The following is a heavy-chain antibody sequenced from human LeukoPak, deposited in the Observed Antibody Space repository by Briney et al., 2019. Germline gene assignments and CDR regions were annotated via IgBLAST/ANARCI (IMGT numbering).Heavy chain of an antibody. D-gene: IGHD4-23*01. CDR3: AKPLEKYTYGGNFDY. J-gene: IGHJ4*02. CDR1: GFTFSSYA. Sequence: GGSLRLSCEASGFTFSSYAVSWVRQAPGKGLAWVSVISSSADSTYYADSVKGRFTISRDNSKNTLYLQMNNLRAEDTAVYYCAKPLEKYTYGGNFDYWGQGLLVTVSS. CDR2: ISSSADST. V-gene: IGHV3-23*01.